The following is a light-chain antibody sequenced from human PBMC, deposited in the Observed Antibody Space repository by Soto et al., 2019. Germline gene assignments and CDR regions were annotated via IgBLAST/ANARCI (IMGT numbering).Light chain of an antibody. J-gene: IGLJ1*01. CDR2: EVI. CDR3: SSFTGTENSYV. CDR1: SSDVGAHNY. V-gene: IGLV2-8*01. Sequence: QSVLTQPPSASGSPGQSFTISCTGTSSDVGAHNYVSWYRQHPGRAPKLIIYEVIKRPSGVPDRFSGSKSGNTASLTVSGLQVDDEGDYYCSSFTGTENSYVFGSRTKVTVL.